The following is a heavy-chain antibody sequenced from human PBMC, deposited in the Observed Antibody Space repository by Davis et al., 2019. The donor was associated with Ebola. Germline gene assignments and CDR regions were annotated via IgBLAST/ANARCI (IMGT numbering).Heavy chain of an antibody. Sequence: AASVKVSCKASGYTFTNYGISWVRQAPGQGLEWMGWINGYNEKPKYAQKFQGRVTMTTDTSTATAYMELRSLRTDDTAVYYCARVSVATYYYDATGYQVWGQGTLVTVSS. J-gene: IGHJ1*01. V-gene: IGHV1-18*01. CDR2: INGYNEKP. CDR3: ARVSVATYYYDATGYQV. D-gene: IGHD3-22*01. CDR1: GYTFTNYG.